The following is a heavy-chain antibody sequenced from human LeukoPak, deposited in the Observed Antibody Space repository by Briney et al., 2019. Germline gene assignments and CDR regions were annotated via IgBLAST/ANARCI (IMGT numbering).Heavy chain of an antibody. D-gene: IGHD6-6*01. CDR1: GFSFSNYW. CDR2: IKQDGSAK. CDR3: AREGAYSSSADVDY. Sequence: GGSLRLSCAASGFSFSNYWMSWGRQAPGKGLEWVANIKQDGSAKYYVDSVKGRFTISRDNVKNSLYLQMSSLRVEDTAIYYCAREGAYSSSADVDYWGQGTLVTVSS. J-gene: IGHJ4*02. V-gene: IGHV3-7*01.